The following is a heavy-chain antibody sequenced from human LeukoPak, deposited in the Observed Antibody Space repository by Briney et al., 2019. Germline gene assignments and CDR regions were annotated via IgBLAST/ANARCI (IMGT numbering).Heavy chain of an antibody. D-gene: IGHD3-16*01. Sequence: PSETLSLTCTVSGDSVSSTTSYWTWIRQPPGQGLEYIGSIFYSGITFYNPSLKSRVTMSVDTSKNQFSLKLNSVTAADTAVYFCARQLARLFFNSWGQGTLVAVSS. V-gene: IGHV4-39*01. CDR2: IFYSGIT. J-gene: IGHJ4*02. CDR1: GDSVSSTTSY. CDR3: ARQLARLFFNS.